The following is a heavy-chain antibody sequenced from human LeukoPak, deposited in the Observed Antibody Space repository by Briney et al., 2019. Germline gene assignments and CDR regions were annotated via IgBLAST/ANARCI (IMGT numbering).Heavy chain of an antibody. J-gene: IGHJ5*02. Sequence: GGSLRLSCAASGFTISYYWMTWVRQAPGKGLEWVANIKQDGVEKSYVDSVKGRFTISRDNAINSIFLQVNSLRVEDTAIYYCVREGGTDWYDPWGQGTLVSVSS. CDR1: GFTISYYW. D-gene: IGHD1-1*01. CDR3: VREGGTDWYDP. CDR2: IKQDGVEK. V-gene: IGHV3-7*01.